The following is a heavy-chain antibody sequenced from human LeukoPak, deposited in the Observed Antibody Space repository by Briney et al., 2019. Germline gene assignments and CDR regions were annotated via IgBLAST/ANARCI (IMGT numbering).Heavy chain of an antibody. CDR3: ARGGRRDGFNYFDF. CDR1: GDSISNYY. Sequence: SETLSLTCTVSGDSISNYYWNWIPQPAGKGLEWVGRIHSTGITTYNPSLKSRVTASLDTSKNHCSLRLSSLTGADTAVYYCARGGRRDGFNYFDFWGQGILVTVSS. CDR2: IHSTGIT. V-gene: IGHV4-4*07. D-gene: IGHD5-24*01. J-gene: IGHJ4*02.